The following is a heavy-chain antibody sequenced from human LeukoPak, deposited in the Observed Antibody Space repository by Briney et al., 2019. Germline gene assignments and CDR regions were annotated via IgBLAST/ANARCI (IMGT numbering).Heavy chain of an antibody. CDR3: ARVRYGSGSYYFDN. V-gene: IGHV4-61*01. CDR2: VYYSGRT. D-gene: IGHD3-10*01. CDR1: GGSVSNASYY. J-gene: IGHJ4*02. Sequence: SETLSLTCTVSGGSVSNASYYWSWIRQPPGEGLDWIEYVYYSGRTNYSPSLQSRVTVSVDTAKNQFSLKLTSVTAADTAVYYCARVRYGSGSYYFDNWGQGTLVTVSS.